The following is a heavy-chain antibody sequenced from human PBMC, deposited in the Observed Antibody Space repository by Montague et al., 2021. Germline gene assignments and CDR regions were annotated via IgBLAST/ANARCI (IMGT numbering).Heavy chain of an antibody. D-gene: IGHD2-8*01. CDR2: ISHSGDT. CDR1: GGSFSSYY. CDR3: ARKGTNWDY. J-gene: IGHJ4*02. V-gene: IGHV4-34*01. Sequence: SETLSLTYAVSGGSFSSYYWNWIRQPPGKGLEWIGEISHSGDTEYNPSLKSRISLSVDTSKNQFSLNLTSLTAADTAVYYCARKGTNWDYWGQGTLVTVSS.